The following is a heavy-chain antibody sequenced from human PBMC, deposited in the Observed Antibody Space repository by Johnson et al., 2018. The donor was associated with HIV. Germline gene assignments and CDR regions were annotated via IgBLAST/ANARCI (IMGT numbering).Heavy chain of an antibody. CDR2: ISWNSGSI. D-gene: IGHD6-13*01. Sequence: VESGGGLVQPGRSLRLSCAASGFTFDDYAMHWVRQAPGKGLEWVSGISWNSGSIGYADSVKGRFTISRDNAKNSLYLQMNSLRAEDTALYYCAKDTEAAAGTDDAFDIWCQGTMVTVSS. CDR3: AKDTEAAAGTDDAFDI. CDR1: GFTFDDYA. J-gene: IGHJ3*02. V-gene: IGHV3-9*01.